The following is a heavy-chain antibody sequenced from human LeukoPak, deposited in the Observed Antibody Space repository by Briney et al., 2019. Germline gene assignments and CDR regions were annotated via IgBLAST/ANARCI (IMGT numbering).Heavy chain of an antibody. Sequence: SETLSLTCTGSGGSISSYYWSWIRQPPGKGLEWIGYIYYSGSTNYNPSLKSRVTLSVDTSKNQFSLKLSSVTAADTAVYYCARHLSVGYYYYGMDVWGQGTTVTVSS. CDR3: ARHLSVGYYYYGMDV. J-gene: IGHJ6*02. CDR2: IYYSGST. CDR1: GGSISSYY. D-gene: IGHD1-26*01. V-gene: IGHV4-59*08.